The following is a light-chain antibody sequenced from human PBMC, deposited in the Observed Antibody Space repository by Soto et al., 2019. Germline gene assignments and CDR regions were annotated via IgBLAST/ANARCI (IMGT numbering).Light chain of an antibody. CDR3: QQYGSPWT. Sequence: EIVLTQSPGTLSLSPVERATLSCRASQSLSSNYLAWFRQKPGQAPRLLIYGASSRATGIPDRFSGSGSGTDFTLTISRLEPEDFAVYYCQQYGSPWTFGQGTKVDIK. J-gene: IGKJ1*01. CDR1: QSLSSNY. V-gene: IGKV3-20*01. CDR2: GAS.